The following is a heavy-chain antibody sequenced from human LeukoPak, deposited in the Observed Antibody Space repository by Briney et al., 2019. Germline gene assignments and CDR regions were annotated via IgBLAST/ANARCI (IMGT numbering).Heavy chain of an antibody. CDR2: IIPIFGTA. CDR1: GGTFSSYG. Sequence: SVKVSCKASGGTFSSYGISWVRQAPGQGLEWMGGIIPIFGTANYAQKFQGRVTITADESTSTAHMELSRVRSEDTAVYYCARVAYSSSWYYLRDWGQGTLVTVSS. V-gene: IGHV1-69*13. D-gene: IGHD6-13*01. CDR3: ARVAYSSSWYYLRD. J-gene: IGHJ4*02.